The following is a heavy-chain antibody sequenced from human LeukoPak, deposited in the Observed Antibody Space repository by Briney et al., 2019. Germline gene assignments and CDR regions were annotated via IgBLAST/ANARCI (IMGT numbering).Heavy chain of an antibody. CDR1: GYSISSGYH. J-gene: IGHJ5*02. V-gene: IGHV4-38-2*01. D-gene: IGHD2-2*01. Sequence: SETLSLTCAVSGYSISSGYHWGWIRPPPGKGLEWIGSIYHSGSTYYNPSLKSRVTISVDTSKNQFSLKLSSVTAADTAVYYCARGHCSSTSCLNWFDPWGQGTLVTVSS. CDR2: IYHSGST. CDR3: ARGHCSSTSCLNWFDP.